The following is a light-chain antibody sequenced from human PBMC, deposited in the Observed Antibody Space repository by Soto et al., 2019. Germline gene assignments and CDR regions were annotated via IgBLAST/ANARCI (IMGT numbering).Light chain of an antibody. CDR2: GAS. CDR3: QQYNSWPLT. Sequence: EIVLTQSPGTLSLSPGERATLSCRASQSVSSSYLAWYQQKPGQAPRLLIYGASSRATGIPDRFSGSGSGTDFTLTISSLQSEDFAVYYCQQYNSWPLTFGGGTQVDIK. V-gene: IGKV3-20*01. J-gene: IGKJ4*01. CDR1: QSVSSSY.